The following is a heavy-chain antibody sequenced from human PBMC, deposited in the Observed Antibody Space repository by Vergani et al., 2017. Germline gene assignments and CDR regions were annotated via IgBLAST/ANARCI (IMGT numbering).Heavy chain of an antibody. D-gene: IGHD3-16*02. J-gene: IGHJ4*02. CDR1: GFTFSSYA. Sequence: EVQLVESGGGLVQPGRSLRLSCAASGFTFSSYAMSWVRQAPGKGLDWVSAISGSGLSTFYADSVKGRFTISRDNSKNTLYLQMNSLRAEDTAVYYCAKAVMIMFGGVIPSDFWGQGTLVTVSS. V-gene: IGHV3-23*04. CDR3: AKAVMIMFGGVIPSDF. CDR2: ISGSGLST.